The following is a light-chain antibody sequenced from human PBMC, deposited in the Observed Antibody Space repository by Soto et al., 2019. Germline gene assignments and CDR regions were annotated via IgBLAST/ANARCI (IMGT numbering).Light chain of an antibody. V-gene: IGLV2-8*01. CDR2: EVT. J-gene: IGLJ1*01. Sequence: SALTQPPSASGSPGQSVAISCTGTSSDVGGYNFVSWYQQHPGKAPKLMIYEVTKRPSGVPDRFSGSKSGNTASLTVSGLQAEDEADYYCLSYAGNHIYVFGSGTKLTVL. CDR3: LSYAGNHIYV. CDR1: SSDVGGYNF.